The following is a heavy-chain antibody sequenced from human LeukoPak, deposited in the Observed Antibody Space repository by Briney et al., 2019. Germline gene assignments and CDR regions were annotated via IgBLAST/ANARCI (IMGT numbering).Heavy chain of an antibody. CDR2: ISGSGGST. J-gene: IGHJ5*02. CDR1: GFTFSSYA. V-gene: IGHV3-23*01. D-gene: IGHD3-3*01. Sequence: GGSLRLSCAASGFTFSSYAMSWVRQAPGKGLEWVSAISGSGGSTYYADSVKGRFTISRDNSKNTLYLQMNSLRAEDTAVYYCARGDPYYDFWSGYYGEVDPWGQGTLVTVSS. CDR3: ARGDPYYDFWSGYYGEVDP.